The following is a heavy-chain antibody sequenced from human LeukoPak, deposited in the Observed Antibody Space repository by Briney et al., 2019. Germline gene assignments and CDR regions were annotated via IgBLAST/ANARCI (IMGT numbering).Heavy chain of an antibody. CDR2: ISWDGGST. Sequence: GGSLRLSCAASGFTFDDYAMHWVRQAPGKGLEWVSLISWDGGSTYYADSVKGRFTISRDNSKNSLYLQMNSLRAEDTALYYCAKEYGVSGGFVYWGQGTLVTVSS. D-gene: IGHD3-10*02. J-gene: IGHJ4*02. CDR3: AKEYGVSGGFVY. CDR1: GFTFDDYA. V-gene: IGHV3-43D*03.